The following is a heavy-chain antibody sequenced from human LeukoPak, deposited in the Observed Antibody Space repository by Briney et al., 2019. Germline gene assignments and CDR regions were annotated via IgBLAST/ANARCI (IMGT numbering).Heavy chain of an antibody. J-gene: IGHJ3*02. CDR1: GFTFSSYA. CDR3: ARDPYARVSDWYRRAFDI. CDR2: ISYDGSNK. V-gene: IGHV3-30*04. D-gene: IGHD6-19*01. Sequence: GGSLRLSCAASGFTFSSYAMHWVRQAPGKGLEWVAVISYDGSNKYYADSVKGRFTISRDNSKNTLYLQMNSLRAEDTAVYYCARDPYARVSDWYRRAFDIWGQGTMVTVSS.